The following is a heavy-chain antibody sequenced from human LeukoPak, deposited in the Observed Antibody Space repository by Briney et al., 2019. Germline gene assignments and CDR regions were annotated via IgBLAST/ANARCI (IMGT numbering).Heavy chain of an antibody. Sequence: ASVKVSCKASGGTFSSYAISWVRQAPGQRLEWMGWINAGNGNTKYSQKFQGRVTITRDTSASTAYMELSSLRSEDTAVYYCARVGPSGYDSAGDFDYWGQGTLVTVSS. CDR2: INAGNGNT. D-gene: IGHD5-12*01. CDR3: ARVGPSGYDSAGDFDY. CDR1: GGTFSSYA. J-gene: IGHJ4*02. V-gene: IGHV1-3*01.